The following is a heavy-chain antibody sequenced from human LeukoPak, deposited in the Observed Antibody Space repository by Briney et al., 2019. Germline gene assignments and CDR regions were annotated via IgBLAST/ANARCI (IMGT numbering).Heavy chain of an antibody. CDR1: GFTFSSYS. CDR3: ARDWDTMVRGVSYFDY. CDR2: ISSSSGTI. Sequence: GGSLRLSCAASGFTFSSYSMNWVRQAPGKGLEWVSYISSSSGTIYYADSVKGRFTISRDNAKNSLYLQMNSLRAEDTAVYYCARDWDTMVRGVSYFDYWGQGTLVTVSS. V-gene: IGHV3-48*04. J-gene: IGHJ4*02. D-gene: IGHD3-10*01.